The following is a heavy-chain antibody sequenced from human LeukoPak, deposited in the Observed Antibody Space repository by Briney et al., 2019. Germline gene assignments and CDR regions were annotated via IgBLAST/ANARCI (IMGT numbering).Heavy chain of an antibody. CDR3: ARDPGSSNNFDY. CDR1: GFTFSSYE. J-gene: IGHJ4*01. Sequence: PGGSLRLSCAASGFTFSSYEMNWVRQAPGKGLEWISYITSSGSTKKYADSVKGRFTISRDNAKNSLYLQMNSLRADDTAVYYCARDPGSSNNFDYWGHGTLVTVSS. D-gene: IGHD4-11*01. V-gene: IGHV3-48*03. CDR2: ITSSGSTK.